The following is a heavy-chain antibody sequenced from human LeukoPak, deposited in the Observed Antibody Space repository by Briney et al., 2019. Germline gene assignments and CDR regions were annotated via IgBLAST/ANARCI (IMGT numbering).Heavy chain of an antibody. CDR1: GFTFSSYW. Sequence: QTGGSLRLSCAASGFTFSSYWMHWVRQVPGKGLVWVSRINSDGSSASYADSVKGRFTISRDNAKNTLYLQMNSLRVEDTAVYYCARPKEIAATDPYFDYWGQGTLVTVSS. J-gene: IGHJ4*02. V-gene: IGHV3-74*01. CDR2: INSDGSSA. CDR3: ARPKEIAATDPYFDY. D-gene: IGHD6-13*01.